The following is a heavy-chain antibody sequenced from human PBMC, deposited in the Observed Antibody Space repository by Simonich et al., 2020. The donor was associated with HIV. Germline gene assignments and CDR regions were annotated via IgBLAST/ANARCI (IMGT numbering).Heavy chain of an antibody. J-gene: IGHJ3*02. CDR1: GYTFTDYN. V-gene: IGHV1-2*06. D-gene: IGHD1-26*01. CDR3: ATHGPGSYSSAFDI. Sequence: QVQLVQSGAEVKKPGASVKVSCKASGYTFTDYNIHWVRQAPGKGLEWMGRVNPNSGGTDYPPKFQGRVTMTRDKSITTAYMELSRLRSDDTAFYYCATHGPGSYSSAFDIWGQGTMVTVSS. CDR2: VNPNSGGT.